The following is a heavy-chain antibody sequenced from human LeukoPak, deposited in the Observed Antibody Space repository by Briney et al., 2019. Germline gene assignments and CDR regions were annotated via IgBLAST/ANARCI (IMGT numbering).Heavy chain of an antibody. CDR3: ARGFGNRIPYYLGY. V-gene: IGHV3-7*03. J-gene: IGHJ4*02. D-gene: IGHD3-16*01. CDR2: INQDGSEK. CDR1: GFTFSSSW. Sequence: GGSLRLSCAASGFTFSSSWMNWVRQAPGKGLEWVANINQDGSEKYYVDSVKGRFTISRDNAKNSLYLQMNSLRVEDTAFYYCARGFGNRIPYYLGYWGQGALVTVSS.